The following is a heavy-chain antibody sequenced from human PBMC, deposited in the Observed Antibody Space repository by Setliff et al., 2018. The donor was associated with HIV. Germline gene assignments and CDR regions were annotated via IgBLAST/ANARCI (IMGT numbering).Heavy chain of an antibody. CDR1: GDSLSSGSSY. Sequence: SETLSLTCTVSGDSLSSGSSYWTWIRQHPGKGLAWIGYVYHTGNTFYNPSLKSRLTISVDTSKNQFSLKLTSVTAADTAVYYCARANWLWKAGPGFDFWGQGTLVTVSS. CDR2: VYHTGNT. V-gene: IGHV4-31*03. J-gene: IGHJ4*02. CDR3: ARANWLWKAGPGFDF. D-gene: IGHD1-1*01.